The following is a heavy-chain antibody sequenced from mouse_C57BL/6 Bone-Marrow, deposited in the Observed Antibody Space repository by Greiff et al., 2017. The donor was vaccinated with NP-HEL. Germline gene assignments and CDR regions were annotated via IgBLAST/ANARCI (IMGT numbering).Heavy chain of an antibody. Sequence: EVKLVESGGGLVKPGGSLKLSCAASGFTFSDYGMHWVRQAPEKGLEWVAYISSGSSTIYYADTVKGRFTISRDNAKNTLFLQMTSLRSEDTAMYYCARHDYDTSYFDYWGKGTTLTVSS. V-gene: IGHV5-17*01. CDR3: ARHDYDTSYFDY. CDR2: ISSGSSTI. J-gene: IGHJ2*01. CDR1: GFTFSDYG. D-gene: IGHD2-4*01.